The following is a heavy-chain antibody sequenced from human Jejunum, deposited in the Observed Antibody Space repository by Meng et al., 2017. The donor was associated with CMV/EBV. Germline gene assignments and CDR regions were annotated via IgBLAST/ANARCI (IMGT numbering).Heavy chain of an antibody. CDR1: ENTVNTYY. V-gene: IGHV1-46*02. CDR2: VNPSGDST. J-gene: IGHJ4*02. CDR3: VVGVDD. Sequence: ASGKVSCKASENTVNTYYMEWVRQAPGQGFEWMGKVNPSGDSTTYAQKFQDRASMTRDTSTSTVYMELRSLTSEDTAVYYYVVGVDDWGQGTLVTVSS.